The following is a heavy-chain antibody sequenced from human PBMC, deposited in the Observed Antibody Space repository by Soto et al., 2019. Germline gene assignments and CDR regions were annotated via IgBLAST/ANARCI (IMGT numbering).Heavy chain of an antibody. Sequence: ASVKVSCKASGYTFTCYDINWLRQATGQGLEWVGWMNPNDGTRTFAQKFAARVTMTTATSTNTVFLELRSLKSDDTAIYYCARDRLRGYDSCGFYSWGQGTMVTVSS. V-gene: IGHV1-8*01. J-gene: IGHJ4*02. CDR2: MNPNDGTR. CDR3: ARDRLRGYDSCGFYS. CDR1: GYTFTCYD. D-gene: IGHD3-22*01.